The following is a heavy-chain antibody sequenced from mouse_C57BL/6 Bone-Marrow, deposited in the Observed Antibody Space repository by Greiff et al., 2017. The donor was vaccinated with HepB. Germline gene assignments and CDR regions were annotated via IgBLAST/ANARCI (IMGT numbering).Heavy chain of an antibody. D-gene: IGHD2-5*01. CDR1: GYTFTSYW. Sequence: QVQLQQSGAELAKPGASVKLSCKASGYTFTSYWMHWVKQRPGQGLEWIGYINPSSGYTKYNQKFKDKATLTADKSSSTAYMQLSSLTSEDSAVYYCARCYSNFLYYFDYWGQGTTLTVSS. CDR2: INPSSGYT. CDR3: ARCYSNFLYYFDY. J-gene: IGHJ2*01. V-gene: IGHV1-7*01.